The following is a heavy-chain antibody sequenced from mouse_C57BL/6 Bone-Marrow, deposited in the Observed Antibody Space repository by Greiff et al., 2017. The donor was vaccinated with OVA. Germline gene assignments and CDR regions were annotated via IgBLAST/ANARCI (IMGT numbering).Heavy chain of an antibody. Sequence: QVQLQQPGAELVKPGASVKVSCKASGYTFTRYWMHWVKQRPGQGLEWIGRIHPSDSDTNYNQKFKGKATLTVDKSSSTAYMQLSSLTSEDSAVDYCAIWGGVVAECAMDYWGQGTSVTVSS. V-gene: IGHV1-74*01. CDR3: AIWGGVVAECAMDY. D-gene: IGHD1-1*01. CDR1: GYTFTRYW. J-gene: IGHJ4*01. CDR2: IHPSDSDT.